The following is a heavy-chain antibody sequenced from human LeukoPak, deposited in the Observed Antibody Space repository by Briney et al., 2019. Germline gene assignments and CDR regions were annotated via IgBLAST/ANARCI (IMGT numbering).Heavy chain of an antibody. V-gene: IGHV3-30*02. J-gene: IGHJ6*03. CDR2: IRYDGSNK. CDR3: AKERTLYYYMDV. D-gene: IGHD2-2*01. Sequence: GGSLRLSCAASGFTVSSYGMHCVRQAPGKGLEWVAFIRYDGSNKYYADSVKGRFTISRDNSKNTLYLQMNSLRAEDTAVYYCAKERTLYYYMDVLGKGTTVTVSS. CDR1: GFTVSSYG.